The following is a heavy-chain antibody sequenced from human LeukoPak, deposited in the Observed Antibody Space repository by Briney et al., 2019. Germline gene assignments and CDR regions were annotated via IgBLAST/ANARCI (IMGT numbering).Heavy chain of an antibody. D-gene: IGHD2-15*01. CDR2: ISSGSRYI. Sequence: GGSLRLSCAASGFTFSAHSMNWVGQAPGKGLEWVSSISSGSRYIYYADSVKGLFPISSDNAKDSLYLQMNTLRAEDTAVYYCAKCSGGNCYHSDDHWGQGTLVTVSS. CDR3: AKCSGGNCYHSDDH. J-gene: IGHJ5*02. V-gene: IGHV3-21*01. CDR1: GFTFSAHS.